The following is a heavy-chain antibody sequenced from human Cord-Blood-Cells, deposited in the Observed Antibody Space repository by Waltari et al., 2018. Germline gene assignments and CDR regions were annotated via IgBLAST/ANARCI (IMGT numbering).Heavy chain of an antibody. CDR2: IKPNGGNA. Sequence: QVQLVQSGAEVKKPGASVKVSCKASGYTFTSYDINWVRQATGQGLEWVGVIKPNGGNAGCAQKFQRRVTITRNTSICTAYMVLSSLGSEDTAVYYCARPGSSLYAFDIWGLGTMVTVSS. CDR3: ARPGSSLYAFDI. CDR1: GYTFTSYD. D-gene: IGHD6-13*01. V-gene: IGHV1-8*03. J-gene: IGHJ3*02.